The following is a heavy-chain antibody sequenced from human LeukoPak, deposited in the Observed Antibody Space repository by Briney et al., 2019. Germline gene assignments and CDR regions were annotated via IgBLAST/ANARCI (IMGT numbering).Heavy chain of an antibody. Sequence: GGSLRLSCAASGFTFSSYWMSWVRQAPGKGLEWVANIKQDGSEKYYVDSVKGRFTISRDNAKNSLYLQMNSLRAEDTAVYYCARDLEEVAGAGIRGDLDYWGQGTLVTVSS. J-gene: IGHJ4*02. CDR3: ARDLEEVAGAGIRGDLDY. CDR2: IKQDGSEK. V-gene: IGHV3-7*03. CDR1: GFTFSSYW. D-gene: IGHD6-19*01.